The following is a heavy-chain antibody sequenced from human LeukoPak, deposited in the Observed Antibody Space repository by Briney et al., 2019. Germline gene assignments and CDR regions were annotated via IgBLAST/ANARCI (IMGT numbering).Heavy chain of an antibody. Sequence: SGTLSLTCTVSGGSISTSYYWGWIRQPPGKGLEWIGSIYYSGTTYYNPSLKSRVTISVDTSKNQFSLKLSSVTAADTAVYYCARSSNGVSRFDYWGQATLVIVSS. CDR1: GGSISTSYY. CDR2: IYYSGTT. D-gene: IGHD2-8*01. J-gene: IGHJ4*02. CDR3: ARSSNGVSRFDY. V-gene: IGHV4-39*01.